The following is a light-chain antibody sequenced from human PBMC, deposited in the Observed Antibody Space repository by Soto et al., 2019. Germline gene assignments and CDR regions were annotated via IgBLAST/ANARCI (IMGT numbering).Light chain of an antibody. J-gene: IGLJ3*02. V-gene: IGLV2-14*01. CDR2: EVS. CDR3: SSYTSTSTPWV. CDR1: SSDVGAYKF. Sequence: QSALTQPASVSGSPGQSITIFCSGTSSDVGAYKFVSWYRHHPCKAPQVMIYEVSNRPSGVSNRFSGSKSGNTASLTISGLPPEDEGDYYCSSYTSTSTPWVFGGGTKLTVL.